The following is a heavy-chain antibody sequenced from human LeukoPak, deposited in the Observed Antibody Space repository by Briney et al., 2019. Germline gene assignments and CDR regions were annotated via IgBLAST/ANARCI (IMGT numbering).Heavy chain of an antibody. Sequence: ASVKVSCKASGGTFSSYATSWVRQAPGQGLEWMGGIIPIFGTANYAQKFQGRVTITADESTSTAYMELSSLRSEDTAVYYCAREDTAMVFDYWGQGTLVTVSS. V-gene: IGHV1-69*13. D-gene: IGHD5-18*01. CDR1: GGTFSSYA. CDR3: AREDTAMVFDY. CDR2: IIPIFGTA. J-gene: IGHJ4*02.